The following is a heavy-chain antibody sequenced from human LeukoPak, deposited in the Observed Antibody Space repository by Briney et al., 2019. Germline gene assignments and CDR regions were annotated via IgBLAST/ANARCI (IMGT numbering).Heavy chain of an antibody. CDR1: GGSFSGYY. V-gene: IGHV4-34*01. CDR3: ARVPTIFGVVIDPTYNWFDP. J-gene: IGHJ5*02. Sequence: SETLSLTCAVYGGSFSGYYWSWIRQPPGKGLEWIGEINHSGSTNYNPSLKSRVTISVDTSKNQFSLKLSSVTAADTAVYYCARVPTIFGVVIDPTYNWFDPWGQGTLVTVSS. D-gene: IGHD3-3*01. CDR2: INHSGST.